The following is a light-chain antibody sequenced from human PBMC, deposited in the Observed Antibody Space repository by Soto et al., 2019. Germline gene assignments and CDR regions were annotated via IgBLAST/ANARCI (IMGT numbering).Light chain of an antibody. J-gene: IGKJ1*01. CDR3: QQSNSYPWP. CDR1: QSISTW. Sequence: DIQMTQSPSTLSASVGDRVTITCRASQSISTWLAWYPQKPGKAPKLLIYKASSLESGVPSRFSGSGSGTEFTLTISSLQPDDFATYYCQQSNSYPWPFGQGTKV. CDR2: KAS. V-gene: IGKV1-5*03.